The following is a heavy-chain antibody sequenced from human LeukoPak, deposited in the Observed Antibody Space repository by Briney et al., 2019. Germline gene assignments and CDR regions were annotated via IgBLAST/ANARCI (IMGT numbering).Heavy chain of an antibody. D-gene: IGHD6-13*01. CDR2: IDYDGSST. CDR3: VTLAAASQDY. CDR1: GFTFRNFW. V-gene: IGHV3-74*01. J-gene: IGHJ4*02. Sequence: GGSLRLSCAASGFTFRNFWMHWVRQAPGRGLVWVSRIDYDGSSTAYADSVKGRFIISRDNAKNTLYLQMTSLRAEDTAVYYCVTLAAASQDYWGQGTLVTVSS.